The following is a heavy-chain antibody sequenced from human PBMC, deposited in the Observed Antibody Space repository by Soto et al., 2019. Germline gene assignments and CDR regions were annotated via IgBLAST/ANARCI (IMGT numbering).Heavy chain of an antibody. J-gene: IGHJ6*02. CDR2: INPSGGST. D-gene: IGHD2-2*03. CDR3: ASSGYCSSTSCLPSYYYYYGMDV. CDR1: GYTFTSYY. V-gene: IGHV1-46*01. Sequence: SSVKVSCQASGYTFTSYYMHWVRQAPGQGLEWMGIINPSGGSTSYAQKFQGRVTMTRDTSTSTVYMELSSLRSEDTAVYYCASSGYCSSTSCLPSYYYYYGMDVWGQGTTVTVSS.